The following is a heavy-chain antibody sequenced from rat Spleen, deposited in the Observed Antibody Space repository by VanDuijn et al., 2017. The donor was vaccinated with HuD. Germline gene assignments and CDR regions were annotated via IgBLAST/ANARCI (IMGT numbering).Heavy chain of an antibody. CDR1: GFTFNNYW. D-gene: IGHD1-2*01. V-gene: IGHV5S14*01. J-gene: IGHJ3*01. CDR2: ISTGGGNT. Sequence: EVQLVESGGGLVQPGRSLKFSCVASGFTFNNYWMTWIRQTPTKGLEWVASISTGGGNTYYRDSVKGRFTISRDNAKNTKYLQMDSLRSEDTATYYCARLGITLGAGHWFAYWGQGTLVTVSS. CDR3: ARLGITLGAGHWFAY.